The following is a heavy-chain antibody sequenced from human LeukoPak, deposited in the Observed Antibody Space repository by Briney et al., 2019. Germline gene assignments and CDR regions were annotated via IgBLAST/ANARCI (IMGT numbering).Heavy chain of an antibody. V-gene: IGHV3-23*01. CDR2: ITGSGAFT. CDR3: ARGSGSSWYFYFDY. D-gene: IGHD6-13*01. J-gene: IGHJ4*02. CDR1: GFSFIKYS. Sequence: PGGSLRLSCAASGFSFIKYSMTWVRQAPGKGLEWVSAITGSGAFTDYADSVKGRFTISRDNAKNSVYLQMNSLRAEDTALYYCARGSGSSWYFYFDYWGQGTLVTVSS.